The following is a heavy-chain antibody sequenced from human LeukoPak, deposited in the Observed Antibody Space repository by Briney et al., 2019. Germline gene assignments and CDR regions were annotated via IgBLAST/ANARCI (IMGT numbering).Heavy chain of an antibody. Sequence: ASGFIFSXXXXXWGRXAPGXXXXXXXXXSGSGGSTYYADSVKGRFPISRDNSKNTLYLQMNSLRAEDTAVYYCAKKDYDFWSGYYAPYYYYMDVWGKGTTVTVSS. CDR2: XSGSGGST. D-gene: IGHD3-3*01. V-gene: IGHV3-23*01. CDR3: AKKDYDFWSGYYAPYYYYMDV. CDR1: GFIFSXXX. J-gene: IGHJ6*03.